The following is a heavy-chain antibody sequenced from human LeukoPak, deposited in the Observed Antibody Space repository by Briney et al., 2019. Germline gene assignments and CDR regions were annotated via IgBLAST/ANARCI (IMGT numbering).Heavy chain of an antibody. D-gene: IGHD6-6*01. J-gene: IGHJ3*02. V-gene: IGHV1-46*01. CDR3: ARDRGAARSDDAFDI. CDR1: GYTFTSYY. Sequence: ASVKVSCKASGYTFTSYYMHWVRQAPGQGLEWMGIINPSGGSTSYAQKFQGRVTMARDTSTSTVYMELSSLRSEDTAVYYCARDRGAARSDDAFDIWGQGTMVTVSS. CDR2: INPSGGST.